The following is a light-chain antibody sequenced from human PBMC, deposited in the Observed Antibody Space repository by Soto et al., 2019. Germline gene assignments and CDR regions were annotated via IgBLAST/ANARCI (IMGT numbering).Light chain of an antibody. CDR2: YVS. V-gene: IGLV2-14*01. J-gene: IGLJ1*01. CDR3: SSYTSTSTYV. CDR1: SSDVGGYNY. Sequence: QSALTQPASVSGSPGQSIAISCTGTSSDVGGYNYVSWYQQYPGKAPKLMIYYVSNRPSGVSNRFSGSKSGNSASLTISGLQAEDEADYYCSSYTSTSTYVFGTGTKVTVL.